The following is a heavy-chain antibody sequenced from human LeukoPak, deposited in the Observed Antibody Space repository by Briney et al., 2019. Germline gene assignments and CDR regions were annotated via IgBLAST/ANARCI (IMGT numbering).Heavy chain of an antibody. J-gene: IGHJ4*02. CDR2: ISYDGSNK. CDR3: ARERTAYFGKHFDY. D-gene: IGHD1-14*01. Sequence: GGSLRLSCAASGFTFSSYAMHWVRQAPGKGLEWVAVISYDGSNKYYADSVKGRFTISRDNSKNTLYLQMNSLRAEDTAVYYCARERTAYFGKHFDYWGQGALVTVSS. CDR1: GFTFSSYA. V-gene: IGHV3-30-3*01.